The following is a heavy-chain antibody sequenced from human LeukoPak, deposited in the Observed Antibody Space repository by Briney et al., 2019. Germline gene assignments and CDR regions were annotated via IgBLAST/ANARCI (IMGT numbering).Heavy chain of an antibody. J-gene: IGHJ3*02. CDR1: GSNFEDYG. Sequence: GGSLRLSCADSGSNFEDYGMSWVRQAPGKGLEWVSAISGSGGSTYYADSVKGRFTISRDNSKTTLYLQMNSLRAGDTAVYYCVLFGDYESPDGFDIWGQGTMVTVSS. CDR2: ISGSGGST. CDR3: VLFGDYESPDGFDI. D-gene: IGHD4-17*01. V-gene: IGHV3-23*01.